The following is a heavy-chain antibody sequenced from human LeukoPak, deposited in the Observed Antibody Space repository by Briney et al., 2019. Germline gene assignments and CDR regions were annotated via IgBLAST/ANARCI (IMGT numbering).Heavy chain of an antibody. V-gene: IGHV4-61*08. Sequence: SETLSLTCAVSGGSISSGGYSWSWIRQPPGKGLEWIAYIYYSGSTNYNPSPKSRVTISVDTSKNQFSLKLSSVTAADTAVYYCARMYYYDNSFDYWGQGTLVTVSS. CDR2: IYYSGST. CDR3: ARMYYYDNSFDY. D-gene: IGHD3-22*01. CDR1: GGSISSGGYS. J-gene: IGHJ4*02.